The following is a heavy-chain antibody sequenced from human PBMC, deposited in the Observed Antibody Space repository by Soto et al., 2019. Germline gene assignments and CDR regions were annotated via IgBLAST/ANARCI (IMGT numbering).Heavy chain of an antibody. CDR2: ISYDGSNK. Sequence: GSLRLSCAASGFTFSNYAMHWVRQAPGKGLEWVAVISYDGSNKYYADSVKGRFTISRDNSKNTLYLQMNSLRAEDTAVYYCARPVLRFLEWLLGMDVWGQGTTVTVSS. D-gene: IGHD3-3*01. CDR1: GFTFSNYA. V-gene: IGHV3-30-3*01. J-gene: IGHJ6*02. CDR3: ARPVLRFLEWLLGMDV.